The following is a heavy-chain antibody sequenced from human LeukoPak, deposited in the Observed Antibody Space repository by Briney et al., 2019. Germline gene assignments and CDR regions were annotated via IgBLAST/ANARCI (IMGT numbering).Heavy chain of an antibody. Sequence: GGSLRLSCAASGFTFSSYAMSWVRQAPGKGMKWVSAISGSGGSTYYADSVKGRFTISRDNSKNTLYLQMNSLRAEDTAVYYCAKITTYYYDSSGSYDAFDIWGQGTMVTVSS. D-gene: IGHD3-22*01. V-gene: IGHV3-23*01. CDR2: ISGSGGST. CDR1: GFTFSSYA. CDR3: AKITTYYYDSSGSYDAFDI. J-gene: IGHJ3*02.